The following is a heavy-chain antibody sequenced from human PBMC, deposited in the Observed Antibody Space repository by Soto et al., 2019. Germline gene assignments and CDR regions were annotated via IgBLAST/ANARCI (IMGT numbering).Heavy chain of an antibody. CDR1: GGTFSSYA. V-gene: IGHV1-69*13. Sequence: GASVKVSCKASGGTFSSYAISWVRQAPGQGLEWMGGIIPIFGTANYAQKFQGRVTITADESTSTAYMELSSLRSEDTAAYYCANTYYYDSSGYYSYFDYWGQGTLVTVSS. CDR2: IIPIFGTA. D-gene: IGHD3-22*01. CDR3: ANTYYYDSSGYYSYFDY. J-gene: IGHJ4*02.